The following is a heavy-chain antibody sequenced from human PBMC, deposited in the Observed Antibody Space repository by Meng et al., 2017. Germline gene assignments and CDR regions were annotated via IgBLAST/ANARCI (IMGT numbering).Heavy chain of an antibody. CDR1: GGSFSGYY. CDR3: ARKFTMVRGIYNWFDP. D-gene: IGHD3-10*01. V-gene: IGHV4-34*01. J-gene: IGHJ5*02. Sequence: QGNLQQWGAGPFMPSENLSLTVAVYGGSFSGYYWSWIRQPPGKGLEWIGEINHSGSTNYNPSLKSRVTISVDTSKNQFSLKLSSVTAADTAVYYCARKFTMVRGIYNWFDPWGQGTLVTVSS. CDR2: INHSGST.